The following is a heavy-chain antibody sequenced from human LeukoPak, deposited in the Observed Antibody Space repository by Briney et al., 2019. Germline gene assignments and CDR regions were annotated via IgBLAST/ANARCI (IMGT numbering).Heavy chain of an antibody. CDR3: AKDGATSGGGLAS. V-gene: IGHV3-53*01. D-gene: IGHD3-16*01. Sequence: PGGSLRLSCAASGFTVSGTHMSWVRQAPGKGLEWVSAMYTGGTTCYADSVMGRFTVSRDNSRNTVFLHMNSLRVDDTAVYYCAKDGATSGGGLASWGQGTLVTVSS. CDR2: MYTGGTT. J-gene: IGHJ5*01. CDR1: GFTVSGTH.